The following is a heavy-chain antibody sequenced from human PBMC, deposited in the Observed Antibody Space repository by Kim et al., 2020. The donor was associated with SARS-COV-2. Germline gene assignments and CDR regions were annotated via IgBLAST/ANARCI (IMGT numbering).Heavy chain of an antibody. CDR3: ARDRYDYVWGSYRYFDY. J-gene: IGHJ4*02. V-gene: IGHV5-51*01. Sequence: GESLKISCKGSGYSFTSYWIGWVRQMPGKGLEWMGIIYPGDSDTRYSPSFQGQVTISADKSISTAYLQWSSLKASDTAMYYCARDRYDYVWGSYRYFDYWGQGTLVTVSS. CDR2: IYPGDSDT. D-gene: IGHD3-16*02. CDR1: GYSFTSYW.